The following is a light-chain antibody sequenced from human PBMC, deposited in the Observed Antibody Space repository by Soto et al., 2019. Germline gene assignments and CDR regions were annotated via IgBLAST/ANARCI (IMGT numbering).Light chain of an antibody. J-gene: IGKJ5*01. CDR2: GAS. CDR1: QTVSSTY. CDR3: QQYGSSPIT. V-gene: IGKV3-20*01. Sequence: ENVLTQSPGTLSLSPGERATLSCRASQTVSSTYLAWYQQKPGQAPRLLIYGASSRATGIPDRFSGTVSGTDFTLTISRLEPEDFAVYYCQQYGSSPITFGQGKRREIK.